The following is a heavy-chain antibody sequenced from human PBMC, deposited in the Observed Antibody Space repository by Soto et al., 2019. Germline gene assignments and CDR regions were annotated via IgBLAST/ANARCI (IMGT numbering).Heavy chain of an antibody. D-gene: IGHD3-16*01. Sequence: QVQLQESGPGLVKPSQTLSLTCTVSGGSISSGGYYWSRIRKHPGKGLEWIGYIYYSGSTYYNPSLKSRVTISVDTSKHQFSLTLSSVSAADTAWYYCARVGGINWCAPWCQGTLVTVSS. V-gene: IGHV4-31*03. CDR2: IYYSGST. CDR3: ARVGGINWCAP. CDR1: GGSISSGGYY. J-gene: IGHJ5*02.